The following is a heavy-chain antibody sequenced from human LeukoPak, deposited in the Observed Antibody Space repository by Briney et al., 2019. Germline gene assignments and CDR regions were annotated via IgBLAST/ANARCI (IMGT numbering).Heavy chain of an antibody. CDR2: IYRGGST. V-gene: IGHV3-53*01. J-gene: IGHJ4*02. CDR1: GFTVTSNS. D-gene: IGHD3-22*01. Sequence: GGSLRLSCVASGFTVTSNSMSWVRQAPGKGLEWVSVIYRGGSTYYADSVKGRFTISRDNSKSTLYLQINSLRAEDTAVYYCARVSPYYDGSGYYANWGQGTLVIVSS. CDR3: ARVSPYYDGSGYYAN.